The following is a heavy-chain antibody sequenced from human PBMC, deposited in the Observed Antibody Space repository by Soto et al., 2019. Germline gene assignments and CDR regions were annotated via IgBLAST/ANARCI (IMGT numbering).Heavy chain of an antibody. V-gene: IGHV6-1*01. CDR1: GDSVSSNSAA. Sequence: SQTLSLTCAISGDSVSSNSAAWNWIRQSPSRGLEWLGRTYYRSKWHNDYAVSVKSLITINPVTSKNQFSLQLNSVTPEDTAVYYCARAGRYSSGWYHFDYWGQGTLVTVSS. D-gene: IGHD6-19*01. CDR2: TYYRSKWHN. CDR3: ARAGRYSSGWYHFDY. J-gene: IGHJ4*02.